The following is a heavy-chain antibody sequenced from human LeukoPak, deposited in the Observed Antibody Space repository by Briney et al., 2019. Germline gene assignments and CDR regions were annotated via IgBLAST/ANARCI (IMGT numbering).Heavy chain of an antibody. D-gene: IGHD3-10*01. CDR1: GGSIYSTIYY. J-gene: IGHJ4*02. CDR3: ARLDYYGSGDRGFFDY. V-gene: IGHV4-39*02. CDR2: ISSGGST. Sequence: SETLSLTCTVSGGSIYSTIYYWGWIRQPPGKGLEWIASISSGGSTYYNPSLKSPVTISVDTSKNHFSLKLSSATAADTAMYYCARLDYYGSGDRGFFDYWGLGTLVTVSS.